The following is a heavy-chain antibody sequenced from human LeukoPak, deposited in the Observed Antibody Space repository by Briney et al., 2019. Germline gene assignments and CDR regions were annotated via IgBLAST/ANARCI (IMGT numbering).Heavy chain of an antibody. Sequence: SETLSLTCAVYGGSFSGYYWSWIRQPPGKGLEWIGEINHSGSTNYNPSLKSRVTISVDTSKNQFSLKLSSVTASDTAVYYCARAVPLTGPSYGSSSFDYWGQGTLVTVSS. D-gene: IGHD6-6*01. J-gene: IGHJ4*02. CDR3: ARAVPLTGPSYGSSSFDY. V-gene: IGHV4-34*01. CDR1: GGSFSGYY. CDR2: INHSGST.